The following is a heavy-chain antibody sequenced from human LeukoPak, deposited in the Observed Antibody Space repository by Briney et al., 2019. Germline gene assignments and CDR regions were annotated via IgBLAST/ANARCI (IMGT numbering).Heavy chain of an antibody. CDR3: ARDRVGAYFDY. V-gene: IGHV3-74*01. CDR1: GFTFSSYW. D-gene: IGHD1-26*01. CDR2: INSDGSST. Sequence: GGSLRLSCAASGFTFSSYWMHWVRHAPGKGLVWVSRINSDGSSTSYADSVKGRFTISRDNAKNTLYLQMNSLRAEDTAVYYCARDRVGAYFDYWGQGTLVTVSS. J-gene: IGHJ4*02.